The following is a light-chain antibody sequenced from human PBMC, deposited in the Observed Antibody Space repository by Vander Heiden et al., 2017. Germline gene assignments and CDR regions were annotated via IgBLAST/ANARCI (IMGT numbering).Light chain of an antibody. CDR3: QQYNSYLFT. J-gene: IGKJ3*01. CDR2: DAS. V-gene: IGKV1-5*01. Sequence: IPVTPSPSTLSASVGDRVTITCRASQSISSWLAWYQQKPGKAPKLLIYDASSLESGVPSRFSGSGSGTEFTLTISSLQPDDFATYYCQQYNSYLFTFGPGTKVDIK. CDR1: QSISSW.